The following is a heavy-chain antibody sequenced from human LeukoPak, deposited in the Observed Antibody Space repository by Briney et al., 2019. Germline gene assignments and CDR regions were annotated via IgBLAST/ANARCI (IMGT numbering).Heavy chain of an antibody. CDR2: IYYSGST. Sequence: PSETLSLTCTVSGGSISSSSYYWGWIRQPPGKGLEWIGSIYYSGSTYYNPSLKSRVTISVDTSKNQFSPKLSSVTAADTAVYYCARDLTFDFWSGYRRFDPWGQGTLVTVSS. CDR3: ARDLTFDFWSGYRRFDP. CDR1: GGSISSSSYY. J-gene: IGHJ5*02. V-gene: IGHV4-39*07. D-gene: IGHD3-3*01.